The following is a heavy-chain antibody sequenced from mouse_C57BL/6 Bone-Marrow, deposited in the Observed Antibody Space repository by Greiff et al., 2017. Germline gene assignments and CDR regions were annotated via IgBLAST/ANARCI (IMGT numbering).Heavy chain of an antibody. Sequence: EVKLVESGGDLVKPGGSLKLSCAASGFTFSSYGMSWVRQTPDKRLEWVATISSGGSYTYYPDSVKGRFTISRDNAKNPLYLQMSRLKSEDTAMXYCAGRGFDYYGSSPYAMDYWGQGTSVTVSS. J-gene: IGHJ4*01. CDR2: ISSGGSYT. V-gene: IGHV5-6*02. CDR1: GFTFSSYG. CDR3: AGRGFDYYGSSPYAMDY. D-gene: IGHD1-1*01.